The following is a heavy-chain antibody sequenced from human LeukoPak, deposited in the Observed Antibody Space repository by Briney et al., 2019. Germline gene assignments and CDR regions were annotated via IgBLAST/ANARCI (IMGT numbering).Heavy chain of an antibody. CDR2: INHSGST. D-gene: IGHD2-21*01. V-gene: IGHV4-34*01. J-gene: IGHJ4*02. Sequence: PSETLSLTCAVYGGSFSGYYWSWIRQPPGKGLEWIGEINHSGSTNYNPSLKSRVTISVDTSKNQFSLKLSSVTAADTAVYYCAREAISYYFDYWGQGTLVTVSS. CDR1: GGSFSGYY. CDR3: AREAISYYFDY.